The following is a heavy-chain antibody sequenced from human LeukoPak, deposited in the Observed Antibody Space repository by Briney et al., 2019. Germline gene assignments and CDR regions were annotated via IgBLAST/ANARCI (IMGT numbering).Heavy chain of an antibody. J-gene: IGHJ4*02. CDR1: GYTFTSYG. V-gene: IGHV1-18*01. CDR3: AREIEPGTTGTLAN. D-gene: IGHD1-1*01. CDR2: ISAYNGNT. Sequence: ASVKVSCKASGYTFTSYGISWVRQAPGQGLEWMGWISAYNGNTNYAQKLQGRVTMTTDTPTSTAYMELRSLRSDDTAVYYCAREIEPGTTGTLANWGQGTLVTVSS.